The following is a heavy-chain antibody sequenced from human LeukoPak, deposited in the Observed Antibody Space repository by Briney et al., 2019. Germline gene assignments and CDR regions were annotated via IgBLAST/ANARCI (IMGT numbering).Heavy chain of an antibody. CDR1: GGSMSSYY. CDR3: ARTTVTTYFDN. D-gene: IGHD4-17*01. V-gene: IGHV4-59*01. Sequence: SLTLSLTCTVSGGSMSSYYWRWIRQPPGKGREWIAYISDSGSTNYNPSLKSRVTISGDTSKNQFSMKLSSVTAADTAVSYCARTTVTTYFDNWGQGTLVTVSS. J-gene: IGHJ4*02. CDR2: ISDSGST.